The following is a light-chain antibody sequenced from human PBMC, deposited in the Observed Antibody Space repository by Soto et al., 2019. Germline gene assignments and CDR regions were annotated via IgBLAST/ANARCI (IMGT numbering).Light chain of an antibody. CDR1: QSVSSSY. V-gene: IGKV3D-20*02. Sequence: EIVLTQSPGTLSLSPGERATLSCMASQSVSSSYLAWYQQKPGQAPRLLIYGASSRATGIPDRFSGSGSGTDFTLTISRLEPEDFAVYYCQQRSEWPITFGQGTRLEIK. J-gene: IGKJ5*01. CDR3: QQRSEWPIT. CDR2: GAS.